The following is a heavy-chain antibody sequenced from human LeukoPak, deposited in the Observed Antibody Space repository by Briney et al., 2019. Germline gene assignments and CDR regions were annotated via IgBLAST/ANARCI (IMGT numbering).Heavy chain of an antibody. J-gene: IGHJ5*02. CDR3: ARDSGLGYCSSTSCYESGFDP. D-gene: IGHD2-2*01. CDR1: GGSISSGGYY. CDR2: IYYSGST. V-gene: IGHV4-31*03. Sequence: PSQTLSLTCTVSGGSISSGGYYWSWIRQHPGKGLEWIGYIYYSGSTYYNPSLKSRVTISVDTSKSQFSLKLSSVTAADTAVYYCARDSGLGYCSSTSCYESGFDPWGQGTLVTVSS.